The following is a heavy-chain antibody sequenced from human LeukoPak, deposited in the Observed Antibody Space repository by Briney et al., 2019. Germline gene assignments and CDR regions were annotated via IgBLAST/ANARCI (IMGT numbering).Heavy chain of an antibody. V-gene: IGHV2-5*01. Sequence: SGPTLVKPTQTLTLTCTFSGFSLSTSGVGVGWIRQPPGKALEWLALIYWNDDKRYSPSLKSRLTITKDTSKNQVVLTMTNMDPVDTATYYCAHSPINYYGSGSYLGPAFDIWGQGTMVTVSS. CDR2: IYWNDDK. CDR3: AHSPINYYGSGSYLGPAFDI. CDR1: GFSLSTSGVG. D-gene: IGHD3-10*01. J-gene: IGHJ3*02.